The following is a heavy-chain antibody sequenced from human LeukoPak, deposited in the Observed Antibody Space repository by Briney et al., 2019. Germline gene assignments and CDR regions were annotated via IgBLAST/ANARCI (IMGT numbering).Heavy chain of an antibody. V-gene: IGHV3-20*04. CDR1: GFTFDDYG. CDR3: ARRAGRDGYNWYYYYYYYMDV. D-gene: IGHD5-24*01. J-gene: IGHJ6*03. CDR2: INWNGGST. Sequence: PGGSLRLSCAASGFTFDDYGMSWVRQAPGKGLEWVSGINWNGGSTGYADSVKGRFTISRDNAKNSLYLQMNSLRAEDTALYYCARRAGRDGYNWYYYYYYYMDVWGKGTTVTVSS.